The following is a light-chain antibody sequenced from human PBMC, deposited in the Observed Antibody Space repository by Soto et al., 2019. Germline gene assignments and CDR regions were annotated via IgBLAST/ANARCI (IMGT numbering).Light chain of an antibody. Sequence: QSVLTQPRSVSGSPGQSVTISCTGTSSDVGGYNYVSWYQQHPGKAPKLMIYDVSKRPSGVPDRFSGSKSGNTASLTISGLQAEDEADYYCCSYAGRSIFYVFGTGTKVTVL. J-gene: IGLJ1*01. V-gene: IGLV2-11*01. CDR3: CSYAGRSIFYV. CDR1: SSDVGGYNY. CDR2: DVS.